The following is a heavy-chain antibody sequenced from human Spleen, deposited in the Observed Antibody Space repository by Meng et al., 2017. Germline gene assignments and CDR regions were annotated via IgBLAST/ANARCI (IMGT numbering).Heavy chain of an antibody. CDR2: ISSSSSYI. CDR1: GFTFSSYS. J-gene: IGHJ6*02. CDR3: ARGLYSRGWFGMDV. Sequence: GESLKISCAASGFTFSSYSMNWVRQAPGKGLEWVSSISSSSSYIYYADSVKGRFTISRDNSKNTLYLQMDSLRAEDTAVHYCARGLYSRGWFGMDVWGQGTTVTVSS. V-gene: IGHV3-21*01. D-gene: IGHD6-19*01.